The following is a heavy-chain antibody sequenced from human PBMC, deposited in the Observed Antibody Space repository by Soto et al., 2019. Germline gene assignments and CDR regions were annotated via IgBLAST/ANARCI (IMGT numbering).Heavy chain of an antibody. CDR3: ARVGCSGGSCYSGLPDAFDI. V-gene: IGHV1-18*01. CDR1: GYTFTSYG. D-gene: IGHD2-15*01. J-gene: IGHJ3*02. Sequence: QVQLVQSGAEVKKPGASVKVSCKASGYTFTSYGISWVRQAPGQGLEWMGWISAYNGNTNYAQKRQGRVTMTTDTSTSTAYMELRSLRSDDTAVYYCARVGCSGGSCYSGLPDAFDIWGQGTMVTVSS. CDR2: ISAYNGNT.